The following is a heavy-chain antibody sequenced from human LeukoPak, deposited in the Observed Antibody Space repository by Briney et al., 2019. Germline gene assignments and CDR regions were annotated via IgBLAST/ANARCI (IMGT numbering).Heavy chain of an antibody. D-gene: IGHD3-22*01. CDR1: GYTFITYY. V-gene: IGHV1-46*01. Sequence: ASVKVSCKASGYTFITYYMHWVRQAPGQGLGWMGIINPSGGSTSYAQKFQGRATMTGDTSTSTVYMELSSLRSEDTAVYYCAKDPSNYYDSSGYPQNGPFDPWGQGTLVTVSS. CDR2: INPSGGST. J-gene: IGHJ5*02. CDR3: AKDPSNYYDSSGYPQNGPFDP.